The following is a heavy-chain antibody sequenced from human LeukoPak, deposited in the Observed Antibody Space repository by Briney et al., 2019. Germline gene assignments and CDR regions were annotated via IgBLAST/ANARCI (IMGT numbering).Heavy chain of an antibody. CDR2: IYSSGST. CDR3: ARRFSARMFFDY. Sequence: SETLTLTCTVSGGSISSYYWSWIRQPPGKGLEWIGYIYSSGSTNYNPSLKSRVIISLDTSKSQFSLKLTSVTAADTAVYYCARRFSARMFFDYWGQGSLVTVSS. J-gene: IGHJ4*02. CDR1: GGSISSYY. D-gene: IGHD2/OR15-2a*01. V-gene: IGHV4-59*01.